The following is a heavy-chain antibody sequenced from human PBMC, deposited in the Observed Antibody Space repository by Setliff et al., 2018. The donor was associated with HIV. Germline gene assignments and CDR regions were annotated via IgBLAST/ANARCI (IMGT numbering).Heavy chain of an antibody. Sequence: GESLKISCKASGYSFTIYWIGWVRQMPGKGLEWMGVIYPGDSDTRYSPSFQGQVTISADKSITTAYVQWSSLKASDTAMYYCATWTRAETSENFQHWGQGALVTVSS. CDR1: GYSFTIYW. V-gene: IGHV5-51*01. CDR3: ATWTRAETSENFQH. CDR2: IYPGDSDT. D-gene: IGHD4-17*01. J-gene: IGHJ1*01.